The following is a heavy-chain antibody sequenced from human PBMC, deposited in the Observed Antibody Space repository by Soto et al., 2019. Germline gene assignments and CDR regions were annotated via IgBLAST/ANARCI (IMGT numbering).Heavy chain of an antibody. D-gene: IGHD3-22*01. CDR1: GGSISRSSYY. Sequence: SETLSLTCAVSGGSISRSSYYWGWIRQPPGKGLEWIGSISYSGSTYYNPSLKSRVTISVDTSKNQFSLKLSSVTAADTAVYYCASYYYDSSGYYYVPGVYWGQGTLVTVS. CDR3: ASYYYDSSGYYYVPGVY. V-gene: IGHV4-39*01. CDR2: ISYSGST. J-gene: IGHJ4*02.